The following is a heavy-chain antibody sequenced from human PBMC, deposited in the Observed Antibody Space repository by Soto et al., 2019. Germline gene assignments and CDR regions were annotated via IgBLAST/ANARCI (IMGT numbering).Heavy chain of an antibody. V-gene: IGHV3-23*01. CDR3: AKDGRVGYCSGGSCYSSYYGMDV. D-gene: IGHD2-15*01. CDR1: GFTFSSYA. Sequence: GGSLRLSCAASGFTFSSYAMSWVRQAPGKGLEWVSAISGSGGSTYYADSVKGRFTISRDNSKNTLYLQMNGLRAEDTAVYYCAKDGRVGYCSGGSCYSSYYGMDVWGQGTKVTVSS. CDR2: ISGSGGST. J-gene: IGHJ6*02.